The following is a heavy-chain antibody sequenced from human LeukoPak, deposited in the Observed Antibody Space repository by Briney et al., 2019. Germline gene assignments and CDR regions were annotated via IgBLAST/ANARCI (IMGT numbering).Heavy chain of an antibody. Sequence: PSQTLSLTCTVSGGSISSGSYYWSWIRQPAGKGLEWIGRIYTSGSTNYNPSLKSRVTISVDTSKNQFSLKLSSVTAADTAVYYCARQGSAGATPLDYWGQGILVTVSS. CDR1: GGSISSGSYY. D-gene: IGHD1-26*01. V-gene: IGHV4-61*02. J-gene: IGHJ4*02. CDR2: IYTSGST. CDR3: ARQGSAGATPLDY.